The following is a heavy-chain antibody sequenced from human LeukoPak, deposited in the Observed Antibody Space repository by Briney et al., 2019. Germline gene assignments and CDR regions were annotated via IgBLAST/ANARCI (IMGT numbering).Heavy chain of an antibody. Sequence: GGSLRLSCAASGFTFSSYAMRWVRQAPGKGLEWVAVISYDGSNKYYADSVKGRFTISRDNSKNTLYLQMNSLRAEDTAVYYCARDPSPYYYYGMDVWGQGTTVTVSS. CDR1: GFTFSSYA. CDR2: ISYDGSNK. J-gene: IGHJ6*02. V-gene: IGHV3-30*04. CDR3: ARDPSPYYYYGMDV.